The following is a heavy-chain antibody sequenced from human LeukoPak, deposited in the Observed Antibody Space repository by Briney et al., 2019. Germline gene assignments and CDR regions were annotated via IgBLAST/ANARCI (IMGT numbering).Heavy chain of an antibody. V-gene: IGHV4-38-2*02. J-gene: IGHJ5*02. Sequence: SKTLSLTCAVSGYSISSGYYWGWIRQPPGKGLEWIGSIYHSGGTYYNPSLKSRVTISVDTSKNQFSLKLSAVTAADTAVYYCARDTLPAAMRSWFDPWGQGTLVTVSS. D-gene: IGHD2-2*01. CDR2: IYHSGGT. CDR3: ARDTLPAAMRSWFDP. CDR1: GYSISSGYY.